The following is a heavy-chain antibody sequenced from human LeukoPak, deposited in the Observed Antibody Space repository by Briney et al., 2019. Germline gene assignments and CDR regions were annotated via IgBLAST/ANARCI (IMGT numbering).Heavy chain of an antibody. CDR1: GGSISSYY. Sequence: SETLSLTCTSSGGSISSYYWRWIRQPPGKGLEWIGFIYYSGSTNYSPSLKSRVTISVDTSKNQFSLKLTSVTAADTAVYYCARHGNGAFDIWGQGTMVTVSS. CDR2: IYYSGST. J-gene: IGHJ3*02. D-gene: IGHD1-1*01. V-gene: IGHV4-59*08. CDR3: ARHGNGAFDI.